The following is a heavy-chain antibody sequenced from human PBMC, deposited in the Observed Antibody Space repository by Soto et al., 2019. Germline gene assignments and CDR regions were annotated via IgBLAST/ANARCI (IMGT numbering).Heavy chain of an antibody. V-gene: IGHV6-1*01. CDR3: ARERYCSSTSCYTGGYYYYGMDV. Sequence: PSQTLSLNCAISGDSVSSNSAAWNWIRQSPSRGLEWLGRTYYRSKWYNDYAVSVKSRITINPDTSKNQFSLQLNSVTPEDTAVYYCARERYCSSTSCYTGGYYYYGMDVWGQGTTVIVSS. D-gene: IGHD2-2*02. CDR1: GDSVSSNSAA. J-gene: IGHJ6*02. CDR2: TYYRSKWYN.